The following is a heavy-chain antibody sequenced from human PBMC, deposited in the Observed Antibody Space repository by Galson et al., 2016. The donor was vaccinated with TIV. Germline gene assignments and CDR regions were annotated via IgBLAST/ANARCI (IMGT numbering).Heavy chain of an antibody. CDR3: ARDRRDYNNYENCFDP. CDR1: GYSFTSYH. V-gene: IGHV1-2*02. D-gene: IGHD4-11*01. CDR2: IDPISPGT. Sequence: SVKVSCKASGYSFTSYHIHWVRQAPGQGLEWMGCIDPISPGTRYAQKFQGRVTMTRDTSISTAYMELSRLRSDDTAVYYCARDRRDYNNYENCFDPWGQGTLVTVSS. J-gene: IGHJ5*02.